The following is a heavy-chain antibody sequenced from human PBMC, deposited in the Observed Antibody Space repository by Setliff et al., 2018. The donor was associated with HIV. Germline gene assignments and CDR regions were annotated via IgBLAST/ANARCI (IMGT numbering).Heavy chain of an antibody. CDR1: GVSIISGGYS. V-gene: IGHV4-30-2*01. Sequence: SETLSLTCAVSGVSIISGGYSWSWIRQPPGKGLEWIGFLYHGGSTSYNPSLKSRVTISADQSKNQFSLNMRSVTAADTAVYYCASIELAAMVPVDYWGQGTLVTVS. J-gene: IGHJ4*02. CDR3: ASIELAAMVPVDY. CDR2: LYHGGST. D-gene: IGHD5-18*01.